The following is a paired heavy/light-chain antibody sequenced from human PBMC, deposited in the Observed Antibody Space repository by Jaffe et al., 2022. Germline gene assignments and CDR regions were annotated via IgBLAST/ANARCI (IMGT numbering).Light chain of an antibody. CDR3: QQFNSYFLT. Sequence: AIQLTQSPSSLSASVGDRVTITCRASQGISSALAWYQQKPGKAPKLLIYDASSLESGVPSRFSGSGSGTDFTLTISSLQPEDFATYYCQQFNSYFLTFGGGTKVEIK. CDR1: QGISSA. CDR2: DAS. V-gene: IGKV1-13*02. J-gene: IGKJ4*01.
Heavy chain of an antibody. CDR2: ISYDGSNK. J-gene: IGHJ4*02. CDR3: AKDLWGYCSSTSCYAFGLGY. D-gene: IGHD2-2*01. CDR1: GFTFSSYG. V-gene: IGHV3-30*18. Sequence: QVQLVESGGGVVQPGRSLRLSCAASGFTFSSYGMHWVRQAPGKGLEWVAVISYDGSNKYYADSVKGRFTISRDNSKNTLYLQMNSLRAEDTAVYYCAKDLWGYCSSTSCYAFGLGYWGQGTLVTVSS.